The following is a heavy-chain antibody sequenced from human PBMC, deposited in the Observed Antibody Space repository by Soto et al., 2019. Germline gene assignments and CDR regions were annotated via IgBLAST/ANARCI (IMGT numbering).Heavy chain of an antibody. V-gene: IGHV4-34*01. CDR2: INHSGST. D-gene: IGHD3-3*01. CDR3: VIDHSDTEWLSPEILSVMDV. J-gene: IGHJ6*02. Sequence: PSETLSLTCAVYGGSFTGYYWSWIRQPPGKGLEWIGEINHSGSTIYNPSLKSRVTISIATSKNQFSLKLNSVTAADTAVYYCVIDHSDTEWLSPEILSVMDVWGQGTTVTVYS. CDR1: GGSFTGYY.